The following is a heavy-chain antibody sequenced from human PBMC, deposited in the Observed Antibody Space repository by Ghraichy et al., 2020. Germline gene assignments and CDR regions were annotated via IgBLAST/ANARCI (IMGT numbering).Heavy chain of an antibody. J-gene: IGHJ6*02. CDR1: GGSVSNSNYY. D-gene: IGHD5-24*01. CDR2: IYYSGIT. Sequence: SETLSLTCTVSGGSVSNSNYYWSWIRQPPGNGLDWIGSIYYSGITYYNPSLRSRVSKSLDTSKNQFSLRLTSVTAADTAIYFCASTNSALSYYGLDVWGQGTPVTVSS. CDR3: ASTNSALSYYGLDV. V-gene: IGHV4-39*01.